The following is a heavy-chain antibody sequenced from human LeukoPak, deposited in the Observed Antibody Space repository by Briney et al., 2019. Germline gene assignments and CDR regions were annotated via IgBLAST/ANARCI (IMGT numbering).Heavy chain of an antibody. CDR1: GYTFTSYA. J-gene: IGHJ4*02. V-gene: IGHV1-3*01. CDR2: INAGNGNT. Sequence: ASVTVSFKASGYTFTSYAMHWARQAPGQRLEWMGWINAGNGNTKYSQKFQGRVTITRDTSASTAYMELSSLRSEDTAVYYCARAVGYCSSTSRYPYDYWGQGTLVTVSS. D-gene: IGHD2-2*01. CDR3: ARAVGYCSSTSRYPYDY.